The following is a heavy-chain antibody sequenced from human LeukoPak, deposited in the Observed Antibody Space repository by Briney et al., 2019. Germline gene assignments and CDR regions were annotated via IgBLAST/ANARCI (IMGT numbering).Heavy chain of an antibody. CDR1: GYTFTGYY. V-gene: IGHV1-2*06. CDR3: ASLVRDCSSTSCSAVDY. J-gene: IGHJ4*02. D-gene: IGHD2-2*01. CDR2: MKPNSGGT. Sequence: ASVKVSCKASGYTFTGYYVHWVREAPRQGLEWMGRMKPNSGGTNYGQKFQGRGTMTMHTSISTAYMELRSLRSDDPAVYYCASLVRDCSSTSCSAVDYWGQGTLVTVSS.